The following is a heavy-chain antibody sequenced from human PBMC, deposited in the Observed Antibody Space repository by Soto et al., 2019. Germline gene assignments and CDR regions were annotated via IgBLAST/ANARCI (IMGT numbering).Heavy chain of an antibody. J-gene: IGHJ3*02. CDR3: AREGLYGSIQDNTFDI. CDR1: GYTFNRHD. CDR2: MTPNSGNT. D-gene: IGHD6-19*01. V-gene: IGHV1-8*01. Sequence: QVQLVQSGAEVKRSGASVRISCKASGYTFNRHDINWVRQATGQGPEWIGWMTPNSGNTGYAQKFPGRVTMTTDSSITTAYMDLSSLTSEDTAIYYCAREGLYGSIQDNTFDIWGQGTMVSVSS.